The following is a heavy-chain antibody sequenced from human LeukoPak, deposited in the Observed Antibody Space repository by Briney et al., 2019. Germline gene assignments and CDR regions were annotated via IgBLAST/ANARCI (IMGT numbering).Heavy chain of an antibody. V-gene: IGHV4-39*02. CDR1: GGSTSGGNYY. CDR2: ISSSGNT. CDR3: ARLGAGPTYYDFWSGYSSFYFDY. Sequence: SETLSLTCIVSGGSTSGGNYYWGWIRRPPGKGLEWIGGISSSGNTYYNPSLKSRITISIDTSKNHFSLKLSSVTAADTAVYYCARLGAGPTYYDFWSGYSSFYFDYWGQGTLVTVSS. J-gene: IGHJ4*02. D-gene: IGHD3-3*01.